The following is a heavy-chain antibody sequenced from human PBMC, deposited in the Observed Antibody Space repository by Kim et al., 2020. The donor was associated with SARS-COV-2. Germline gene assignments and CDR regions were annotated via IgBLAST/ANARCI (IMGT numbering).Heavy chain of an antibody. CDR1: GFTFSSYA. CDR2: ISYDGSNK. Sequence: GGSLRLSCAASGFTFSSYAMHWVRQAPGKGLEWVAVISYDGSNKYYADSVKGRFTISRDNSKNTLYLQMNSLRAEDTAVYYCARESWGFDLWGRGTLVTVSS. CDR3: ARESWGFDL. J-gene: IGHJ2*01. D-gene: IGHD3-16*01. V-gene: IGHV3-30-3*01.